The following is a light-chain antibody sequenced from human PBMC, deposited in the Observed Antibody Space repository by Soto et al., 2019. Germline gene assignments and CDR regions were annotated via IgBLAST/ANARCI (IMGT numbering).Light chain of an antibody. J-gene: IGKJ5*01. CDR2: GAS. V-gene: IGKV3-20*01. CDR1: ESVKRRY. Sequence: EIVLTQSPATLSCSPGDRATLSCRASESVKRRYLAWYQQNPGQAPRLLIYGASARASGSPVSSTCRGGGSGVNLTSTRLLTAAVAVYTCHQQEAAPLPTFGQGTRLEIK. CDR3: HQQEAAPLPT.